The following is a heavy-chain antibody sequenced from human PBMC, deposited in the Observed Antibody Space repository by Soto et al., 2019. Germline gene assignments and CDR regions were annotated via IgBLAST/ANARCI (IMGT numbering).Heavy chain of an antibody. Sequence: ASVKVSCKASGYTFTGYYMHWVRQAPGQGLEWMGWINPNSGGTNYAQKFQGRVTMTRETSISTAYMELSRLRSDDTALYYCARATGYSSSWPFDYWGQGTLVTVSS. D-gene: IGHD6-13*01. CDR2: INPNSGGT. V-gene: IGHV1-2*02. J-gene: IGHJ4*02. CDR1: GYTFTGYY. CDR3: ARATGYSSSWPFDY.